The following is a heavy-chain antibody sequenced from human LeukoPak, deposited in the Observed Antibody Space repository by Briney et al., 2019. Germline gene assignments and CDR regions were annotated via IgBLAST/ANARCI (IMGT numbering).Heavy chain of an antibody. CDR1: GFTFSSYA. Sequence: GGSLRLSCAASGFTFSSYAMSWVRQAPGKGLEWVSGISASGGSTYYADSAEGRFTISRDNSKSTLYLQVNSLRAEDTALYYCAKVAFGSGVGYYYGMDVWGQGTTVTVSS. J-gene: IGHJ6*02. V-gene: IGHV3-23*01. CDR2: ISASGGST. D-gene: IGHD3-10*01. CDR3: AKVAFGSGVGYYYGMDV.